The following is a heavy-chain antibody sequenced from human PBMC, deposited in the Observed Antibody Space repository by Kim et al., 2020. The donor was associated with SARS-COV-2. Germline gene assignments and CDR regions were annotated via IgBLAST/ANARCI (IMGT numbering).Heavy chain of an antibody. D-gene: IGHD6-13*01. CDR1: GGSISSYY. J-gene: IGHJ5*02. CDR2: IYYSGST. V-gene: IGHV4-59*13. Sequence: SETLSLTCTVSGGSISSYYWSWIRQPPGKGLEWIGYIYYSGSTNYNPSLKSRVTISVDTSKNQFSLKLSSVTAADTAVYYCARDNSSSWSNLFDPWGQGTLVTVSS. CDR3: ARDNSSSWSNLFDP.